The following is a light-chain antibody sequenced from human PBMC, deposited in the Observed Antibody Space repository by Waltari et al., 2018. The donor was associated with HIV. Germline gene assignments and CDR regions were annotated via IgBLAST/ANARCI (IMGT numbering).Light chain of an antibody. V-gene: IGLV7-46*01. J-gene: IGLJ3*02. Sequence: QAVVTQEPSLTVSPGGTVSLTCGASTGAVTSGHYPHWFQQKPGQAPRTLIYDTTKKHSWTPPRFSGFLLGGTAALTLSGAQPEDEAEYYCLLSSSGAWVFGGGTKLTVL. CDR2: DTT. CDR1: TGAVTSGHY. CDR3: LLSSSGAWV.